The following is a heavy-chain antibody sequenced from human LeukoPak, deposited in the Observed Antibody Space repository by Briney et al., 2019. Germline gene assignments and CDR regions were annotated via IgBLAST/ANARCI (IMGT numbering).Heavy chain of an antibody. CDR2: INHSGST. Sequence: ASETLSLTCAVYGGSFSGYYWSWIRQPPGKGLEWIGEINHSGSTNYNPSLKSRVTISVDTSKNQFSLKLSSVTAADMAVYYCARGYDSSGYYYDWFDPWGQGTLVTVSS. CDR1: GGSFSGYY. CDR3: ARGYDSSGYYYDWFDP. D-gene: IGHD3-22*01. V-gene: IGHV4-34*01. J-gene: IGHJ5*02.